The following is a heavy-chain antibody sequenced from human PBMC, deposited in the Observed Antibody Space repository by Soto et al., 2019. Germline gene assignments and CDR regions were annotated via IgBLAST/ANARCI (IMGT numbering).Heavy chain of an antibody. J-gene: IGHJ4*02. CDR1: GFSLTTRGMG. CDR3: AHSRGLWVPFDY. V-gene: IGHV2-5*01. CDR2: IYWNDDK. D-gene: IGHD2-21*01. Sequence: QITLKESGPPLVKPTQTLTLTCTFSGFSLTTRGMGVGWIRQPPGKALEWLAVIYWNDDKRYSPSLKSRLTITKDTSKNQVVLTMTNMDPVDTATYYSAHSRGLWVPFDYWGQGTLVTVSS.